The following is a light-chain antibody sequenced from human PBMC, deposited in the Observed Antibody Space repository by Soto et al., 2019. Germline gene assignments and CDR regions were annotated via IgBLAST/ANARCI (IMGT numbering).Light chain of an antibody. J-gene: IGKJ5*01. Sequence: PATLSLSPGDRATLSCRPSQSVSSYLAWYQQKPRQAPRLLIYGASPRASGLPARFCGSGSGTKCTLTISSLQSEDFAVYYCQQYNNWPPITFGQGTRLEIK. V-gene: IGKV3-15*01. CDR2: GAS. CDR3: QQYNNWPPIT. CDR1: QSVSSY.